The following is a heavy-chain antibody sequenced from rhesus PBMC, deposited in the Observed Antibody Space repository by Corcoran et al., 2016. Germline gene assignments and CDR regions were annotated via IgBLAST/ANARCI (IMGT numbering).Heavy chain of an antibody. D-gene: IGHD2-27*01. V-gene: IGHV4S10*01. CDR3: ARVGYLLLWGEFDY. CDR2: IYGSRTSN. Sequence: QVQLPESCPGVVKPSAPLSLPSALSGGSISHTYLCSWLPPPPGPVLGWIGYIYGSRTSNNYNPSLKSRVTISKDTSKNQFSLKLSSVTAADTAVYYCARVGYLLLWGEFDYWGQGVLVTVSS. J-gene: IGHJ4*01. CDR1: GGSISHTYL.